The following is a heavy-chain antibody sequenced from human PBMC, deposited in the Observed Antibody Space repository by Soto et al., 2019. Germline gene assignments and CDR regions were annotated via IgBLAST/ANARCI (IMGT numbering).Heavy chain of an antibody. D-gene: IGHD2-8*01. CDR1: GYSFTTYG. V-gene: IGHV1-18*01. CDR3: ARAPVGMDSINFFDH. CDR2: ISPYNGKT. J-gene: IGHJ4*02. Sequence: RASVKVSCKASGYSFTTYGIFWVRQAPGQGLEWMGWISPYNGKTNYAQNLQGRVSMTTDTSTTTAYMELRSLRSDDTAVYYCARAPVGMDSINFFDHWGQGILVTVSS.